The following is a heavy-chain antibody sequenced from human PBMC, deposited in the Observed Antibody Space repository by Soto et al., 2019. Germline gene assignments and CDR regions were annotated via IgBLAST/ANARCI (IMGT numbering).Heavy chain of an antibody. J-gene: IGHJ5*02. CDR2: INAGNGNT. CDR3: ARGPLRNWFDT. D-gene: IGHD5-12*01. V-gene: IGHV1-3*01. Sequence: ASVKVSCKASGYTFTSYAMHWVRQAPGQRLEWMGWINAGNGNTKYLQKFQGRVTITKNTSASTAYMELSSLRSEDTAVYYCARGPLRNWFDTWGQAPLVTVSS. CDR1: GYTFTSYA.